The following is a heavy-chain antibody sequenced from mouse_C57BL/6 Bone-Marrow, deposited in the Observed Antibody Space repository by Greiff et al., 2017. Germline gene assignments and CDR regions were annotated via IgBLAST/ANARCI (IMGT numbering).Heavy chain of an antibody. CDR3: VRFLYGYYYAMDY. CDR1: GFSFNTYA. J-gene: IGHJ4*01. CDR2: IRSKSNNYAT. V-gene: IGHV10-1*01. Sequence: EVQLVESGGGLVQPKGSLKLSCAASGFSFNTYAMNWVRQAPGKGSEWVARIRSKSNNYATYYADSVKDRFTISRDDSESMLYLQMNNLKTEDTAMYYCVRFLYGYYYAMDYWGQGTSVTVSS. D-gene: IGHD2-2*01.